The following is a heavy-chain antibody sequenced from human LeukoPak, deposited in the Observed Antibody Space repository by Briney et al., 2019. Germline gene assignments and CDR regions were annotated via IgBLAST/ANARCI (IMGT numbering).Heavy chain of an antibody. CDR3: ARAGYTISSYRFDY. Sequence: SETLSLTCSVSDGSINSYWWSWIRQPAGKGLEFIGRIYTTGMTNYNPSLKSRVSMSVDTSKNQFSLELRSVTAADTAVYFCARAGYTISSYRFDYWGQGALVTVSS. CDR2: IYTTGMT. V-gene: IGHV4-4*07. D-gene: IGHD3-16*02. J-gene: IGHJ4*02. CDR1: DGSINSYW.